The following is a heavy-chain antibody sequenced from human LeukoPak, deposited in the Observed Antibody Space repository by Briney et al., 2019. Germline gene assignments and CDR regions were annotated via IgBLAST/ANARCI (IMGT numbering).Heavy chain of an antibody. CDR3: ARDRAWNYFDY. D-gene: IGHD3-3*01. Sequence: GGSLRLSCAPAGFTFSRHGMHWVRQAPGKGLEWVAIISNDGSRKYYAHSVEGRFTISRDNSKNTLYLQMDSLRAEDTAVYYCARDRAWNYFDYWGQGTLVTVSS. CDR2: ISNDGSRK. V-gene: IGHV3-30*03. J-gene: IGHJ4*02. CDR1: GFTFSRHG.